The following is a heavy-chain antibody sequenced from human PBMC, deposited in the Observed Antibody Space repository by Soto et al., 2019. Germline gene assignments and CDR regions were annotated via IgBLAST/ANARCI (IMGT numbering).Heavy chain of an antibody. J-gene: IGHJ5*02. V-gene: IGHV3-74*01. CDR3: ARDPVLLWFGESNNWFDP. D-gene: IGHD3-10*01. CDR1: GFTFSSYW. Sequence: PGGSLRLSCAASGFTFSSYWMHWVRQAPGEGLVWVSRINSDGSSTSYADSVKGRFTISRDNAKNTLYLQMNSLRAEDTAVYYCARDPVLLWFGESNNWFDPWGQGTLVTVSS. CDR2: INSDGSST.